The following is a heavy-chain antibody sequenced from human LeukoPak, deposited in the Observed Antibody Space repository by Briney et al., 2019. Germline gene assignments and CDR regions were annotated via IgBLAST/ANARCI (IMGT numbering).Heavy chain of an antibody. D-gene: IGHD5-18*01. CDR1: GGSFSGYY. J-gene: IGHJ3*02. CDR2: INHSGST. CDR3: ARHGAGIHAFDI. V-gene: IGHV4-34*01. Sequence: PSETLSLTCAVYGGSFSGYYWSWIRQPPGKGLEWIGEINHSGSTNYNPSLKSRVTISVDTSKNQFSLKLSSVTAADTAVYYCARHGAGIHAFDIWGQGTMVTVSS.